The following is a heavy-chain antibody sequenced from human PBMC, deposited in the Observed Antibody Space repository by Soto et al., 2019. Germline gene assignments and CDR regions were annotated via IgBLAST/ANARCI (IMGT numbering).Heavy chain of an antibody. Sequence: PSETLSLTCTVSGGSISSGDYSWSWIRQPPGKGLEWNGYIYYSGSTSCNPSLKSRDSISGDTSKNQFSLKLTSVTAADTAVYYCAKDPVVIIEHWFDPWGQGTLVTVSS. J-gene: IGHJ5*02. CDR2: IYYSGST. CDR3: AKDPVVIIEHWFDP. CDR1: GGSISSGDYS. V-gene: IGHV4-30-4*01. D-gene: IGHD3-3*01.